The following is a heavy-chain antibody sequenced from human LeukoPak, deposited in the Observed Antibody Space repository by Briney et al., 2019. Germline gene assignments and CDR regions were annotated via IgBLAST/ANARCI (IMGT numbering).Heavy chain of an antibody. CDR3: ARVSCSGGSCYSGVNWFDP. J-gene: IGHJ5*02. CDR2: INPNSGGT. V-gene: IGHV1-2*06. CDR1: GYTFTGYY. D-gene: IGHD2-15*01. Sequence: ASVKVSCKASGYTFTGYYMHWVRQAPRQGLEWMGRINPNSGGTNYAQKFRGRVTITRDTSASTAYMELSSLRSEDTAVYYCARVSCSGGSCYSGVNWFDPWGQGTLVTVSS.